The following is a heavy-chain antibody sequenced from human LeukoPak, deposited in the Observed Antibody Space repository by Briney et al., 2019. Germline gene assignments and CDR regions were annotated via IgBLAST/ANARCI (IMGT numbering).Heavy chain of an antibody. CDR3: ARANYFDSSGYLTADAFDI. V-gene: IGHV1-2*02. D-gene: IGHD3-22*01. J-gene: IGHJ3*02. CDR2: INPNSGGT. CDR1: RYIFTGYY. Sequence: ASVKVSCKASRYIFTGYYIHWVRQAPGQGLEWMGWINPNSGGTNYAQKFQGRVTMTRDTSISTAYMELSGLRSDDTAVCYCARANYFDSSGYLTADAFDIWGQGTMVTVSS.